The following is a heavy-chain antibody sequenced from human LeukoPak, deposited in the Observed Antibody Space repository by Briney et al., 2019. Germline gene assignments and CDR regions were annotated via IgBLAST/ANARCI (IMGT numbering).Heavy chain of an antibody. J-gene: IGHJ3*02. CDR1: GYTFTGYY. Sequence: ASVKVSCKASGYTFTGYYMLWVRQAPGQGLEWMGWINPNSGGTNYAQKFQGRVTMTRDTSISTAYMELSRLRSDDTAVYYCARESLEYSSSSDAFDIWGQGTMVTVSS. V-gene: IGHV1-2*02. CDR3: ARESLEYSSSSDAFDI. CDR2: INPNSGGT. D-gene: IGHD6-6*01.